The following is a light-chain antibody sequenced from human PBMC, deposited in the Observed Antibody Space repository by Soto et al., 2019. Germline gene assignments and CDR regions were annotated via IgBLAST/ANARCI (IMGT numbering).Light chain of an antibody. V-gene: IGKV3-20*01. CDR3: QQYGFSFRA. CDR2: GAS. Sequence: EILLTQSPGTLSLSQGERATLSCRASQSVSSTYLSWYQLKPGQAPRLLIYGASSRATGIPDRFSGSGSGTDFTLTISRLEPEDFAVYYCQQYGFSFRAFGQGTKVEL. J-gene: IGKJ1*01. CDR1: QSVSSTY.